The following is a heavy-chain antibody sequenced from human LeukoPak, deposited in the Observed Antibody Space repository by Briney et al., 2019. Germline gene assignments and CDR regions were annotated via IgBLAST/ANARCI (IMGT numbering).Heavy chain of an antibody. CDR1: GYTFTSYY. V-gene: IGHV1-46*01. Sequence: ASVKVSCKASGYTFTSYYMHWVRQAPGQGLEWMGIINPSGGSTSYAQKFQGRVTMTRDTSTSTVYMELSSLRSEDTAVFYCARSIGDYPTNYYFDYWGQGTLVTVSS. CDR3: ARSIGDYPTNYYFDY. D-gene: IGHD2-21*01. CDR2: INPSGGST. J-gene: IGHJ4*02.